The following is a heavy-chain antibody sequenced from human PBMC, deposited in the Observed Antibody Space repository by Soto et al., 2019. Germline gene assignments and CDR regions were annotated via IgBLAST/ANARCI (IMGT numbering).Heavy chain of an antibody. D-gene: IGHD3-10*01. Sequence: GGSLRLSCAASGFTFSSYALSWVRQAPGKGLQCVSTISGNGISTYYADSVKGRFTISRDNSRNTLYLQMNSLRAEDTAVYYCAKVQGSGSGIYYFYYYGTDVWGKGTTVTVS. V-gene: IGHV3-23*01. CDR1: GFTFSSYA. CDR2: ISGNGIST. J-gene: IGHJ6*04. CDR3: AKVQGSGSGIYYFYYYGTDV.